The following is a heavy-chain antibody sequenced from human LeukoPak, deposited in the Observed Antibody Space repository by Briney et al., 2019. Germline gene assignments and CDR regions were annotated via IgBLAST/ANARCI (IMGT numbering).Heavy chain of an antibody. CDR1: GGSFSGYY. J-gene: IGHJ3*02. V-gene: IGHV4-34*01. CDR2: INHSGST. D-gene: IGHD3-9*01. CDR3: ARLLGGYVPAFDI. Sequence: SETLSLTCAVYGGSFSGYYWSWIRQPPGKGLEWIGEINHSGSTNYNPSLKSRVTISVDTSKNQFSLKLSSVTAADTAVYYCARLLGGYVPAFDIWGQGTMVTVSS.